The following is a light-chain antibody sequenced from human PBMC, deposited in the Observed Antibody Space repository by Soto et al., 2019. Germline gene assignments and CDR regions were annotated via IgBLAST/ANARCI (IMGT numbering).Light chain of an antibody. CDR2: EGS. CDR3: CSYAGSSTPVV. CDR1: SSDVGSYNL. Sequence: QSVLTQPASVSGSPGQSITISCTGTSSDVGSYNLVSWYQQHPGKAPKLMIYEGSKRPSGVSNRFSGSKSGNTASLTISGLQAEDEADYYYCSYAGSSTPVVFGGGTKLTVL. V-gene: IGLV2-23*01. J-gene: IGLJ2*01.